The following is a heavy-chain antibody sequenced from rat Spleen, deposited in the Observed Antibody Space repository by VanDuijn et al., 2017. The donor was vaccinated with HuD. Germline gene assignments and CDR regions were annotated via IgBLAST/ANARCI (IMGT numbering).Heavy chain of an antibody. V-gene: IGHV5-7*01. CDR3: ARRYYGYGDY. CDR2: ISYDGSGT. CDR1: GFTFSDYN. D-gene: IGHD1-6*01. J-gene: IGHJ2*01. Sequence: EVQLVESGGGLVQPGRSLKLSCAASGFTFSDYNMAWVRQAPKKGLEWVATISYDGSGTFYRDSVKGRFTISRDNAKGTLYLQMGSLRSEDTATYYCARRYYGYGDYWGQGVMVTVSS.